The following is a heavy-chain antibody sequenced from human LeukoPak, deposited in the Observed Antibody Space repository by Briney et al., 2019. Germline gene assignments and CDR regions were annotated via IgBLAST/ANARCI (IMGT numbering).Heavy chain of an antibody. CDR2: IKQDGSEK. D-gene: IGHD3-10*01. J-gene: IGHJ4*02. Sequence: GGSLRLSCAASGFTFSSYWMSWVRQAPGKGLEWVANIKQDGSEKYYVDSVKGRFTISRDNAKNSLYLQMNSLRAEDTAVYYCARSGDLTWDYFDYWGQGTLVTVSS. V-gene: IGHV3-7*01. CDR3: ARSGDLTWDYFDY. CDR1: GFTFSSYW.